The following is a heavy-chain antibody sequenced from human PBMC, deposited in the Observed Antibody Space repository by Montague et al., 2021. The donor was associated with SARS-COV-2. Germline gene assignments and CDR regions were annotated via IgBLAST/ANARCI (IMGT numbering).Heavy chain of an antibody. J-gene: IGHJ4*02. CDR2: LYYNGMT. CDR3: VASLPGNQFQFDY. CDR1: GGSITSGGYY. Sequence: TLSLTCSVSGGSITSGGYYWTWIRQRPGGDLEWLGYLYYNGMTHYSPSLNSRASFSLDTSKNQFSLKLTSATATDSALYFCVASLPGNQFQFDYWGQGAMVTVSS. V-gene: IGHV4-31*03. D-gene: IGHD1-14*01.